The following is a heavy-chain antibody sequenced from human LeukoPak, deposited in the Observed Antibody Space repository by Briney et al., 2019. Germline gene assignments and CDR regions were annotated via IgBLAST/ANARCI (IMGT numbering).Heavy chain of an antibody. CDR3: ARKVFTYWYFDL. CDR1: GLSFSTYE. D-gene: IGHD2-8*01. J-gene: IGHJ2*01. CDR2: ISSSGSTM. Sequence: TGGSLRPSCAASGLSFSTYEMNWVRQAPRKGLEWVSYISSSGSTMYYADSVKGRATISRDNAKNSLYLQMNSLRVEDTAVYFCARKVFTYWYFDLWGRGTLVTVSS. V-gene: IGHV3-48*03.